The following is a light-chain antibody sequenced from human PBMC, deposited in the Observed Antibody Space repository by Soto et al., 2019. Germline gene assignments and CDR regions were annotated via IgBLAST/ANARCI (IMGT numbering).Light chain of an antibody. J-gene: IGKJ5*01. CDR2: GAS. Sequence: DIQLTQSPSFLSASVGDRVTISCRASQGMNTYVAWYQQKPGKAPTLLIYGASTLHTGVPSRFSGSESGAEFTLTISSLQPEDFATYYCQQLHSYPITCGQGTRLESK. V-gene: IGKV1-9*01. CDR1: QGMNTY. CDR3: QQLHSYPIT.